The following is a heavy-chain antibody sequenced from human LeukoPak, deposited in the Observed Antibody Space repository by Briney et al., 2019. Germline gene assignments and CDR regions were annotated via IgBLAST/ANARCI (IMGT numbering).Heavy chain of an antibody. V-gene: IGHV4-4*02. D-gene: IGHD6-13*01. J-gene: IGHJ4*02. Sequence: SETLSLTCAVSGGSISSSNWWSWVRQPPGKGLEWIGSIYHSGSTYYKASLKSRVTISVDTSKNQFSLKLSSVTAADTAVYYCARAFYSSSWYHKEDFFDYWGQGTPVTVSS. CDR2: IYHSGST. CDR3: ARAFYSSSWYHKEDFFDY. CDR1: GGSISSSNW.